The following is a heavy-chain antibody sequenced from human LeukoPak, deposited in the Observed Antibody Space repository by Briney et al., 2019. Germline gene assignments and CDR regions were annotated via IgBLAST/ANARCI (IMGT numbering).Heavy chain of an antibody. CDR3: ARHWIVRREKRITVVRGFPMDV. CDR2: INHSGST. Sequence: PSETLSLTCAVYGGSFSGYYWSWIRQPPGKGLEWIGEINHSGSTNYNPSLKSRVTISVDTSKNQFSLKLSSVTAADTAVYYCARHWIVRREKRITVVRGFPMDVWGKGTTVTISS. V-gene: IGHV4-34*01. J-gene: IGHJ6*03. CDR1: GGSFSGYY. D-gene: IGHD3-10*01.